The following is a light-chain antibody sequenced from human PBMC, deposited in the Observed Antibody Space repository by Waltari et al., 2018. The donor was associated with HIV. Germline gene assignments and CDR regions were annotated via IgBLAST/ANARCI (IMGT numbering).Light chain of an antibody. Sequence: QSALTQPASVSGSPGQSITISCPGTSSDVGGYTYVSWYQQHTGQAPTLMIYDVSNRPSGVSNRFSGSKSGNTASLTISGLQAEDEADYYCSSYTSSSVVFGGGTKLTVL. J-gene: IGLJ2*01. CDR1: SSDVGGYTY. CDR2: DVS. CDR3: SSYTSSSVV. V-gene: IGLV2-14*01.